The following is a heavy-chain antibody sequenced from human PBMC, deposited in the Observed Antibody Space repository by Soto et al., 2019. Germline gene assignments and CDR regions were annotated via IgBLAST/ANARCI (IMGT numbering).Heavy chain of an antibody. J-gene: IGHJ6*02. D-gene: IGHD3-10*01. Sequence: SSETXSLTCAFYGGSLSGYYWSWIRHPPGKGLEWIGEFNHSGSTNYNPSLKSRVTISVDTSKNQFSLKLSSVTAADTAVYYCARGVSFRVRGVIRPYYGMDVWGQGTTVTVS. CDR2: FNHSGST. V-gene: IGHV4-34*01. CDR3: ARGVSFRVRGVIRPYYGMDV. CDR1: GGSLSGYY.